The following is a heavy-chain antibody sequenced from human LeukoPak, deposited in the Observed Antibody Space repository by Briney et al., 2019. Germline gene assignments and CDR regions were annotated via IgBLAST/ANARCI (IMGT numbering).Heavy chain of an antibody. Sequence: GGSLRLSCSASGFNFRSYSMNWVRQAPGKGLEWLSYISSSSSTIYYADSLKGRFTISRDNAENALYLQMNNLRAEDTAVYYCATGGTGTTFYFDYWGQGTLVTVSS. J-gene: IGHJ4*02. D-gene: IGHD1-7*01. CDR2: ISSSSSTI. CDR3: ATGGTGTTFYFDY. V-gene: IGHV3-48*01. CDR1: GFNFRSYS.